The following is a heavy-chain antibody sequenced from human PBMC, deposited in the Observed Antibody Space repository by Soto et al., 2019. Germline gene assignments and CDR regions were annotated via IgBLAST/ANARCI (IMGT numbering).Heavy chain of an antibody. V-gene: IGHV4-59*08. CDR3: ARQRDGYNYRYFDY. J-gene: IGHJ4*02. Sequence: LETLPHTCAVSGTSSGTCYWCWIRQPPGKGLEWIGYIYYSGSTNYNPSLKSRVTISVDTSKNQFSLKLRSVTAADTAVYYCARQRDGYNYRYFDYWGQGTLVTVSS. CDR2: IYYSGST. CDR1: GTSSGTCY. D-gene: IGHD5-12*01.